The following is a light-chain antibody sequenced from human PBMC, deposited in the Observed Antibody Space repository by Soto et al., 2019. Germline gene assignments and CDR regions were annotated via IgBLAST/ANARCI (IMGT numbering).Light chain of an antibody. CDR2: AAS. V-gene: IGKV3-15*01. J-gene: IGKJ4*01. CDR1: QSVRSN. CDR3: QQRSNWPSLT. Sequence: EIVMTQSPATLSVSPGERATLSGRASQSVRSNLAWYQQKPGQPTRLVIYAASTRANGIPDRFSGSVSGTEFTLTIRSLEPEDSAVYYCQQRSNWPSLTFGGGTKVDI.